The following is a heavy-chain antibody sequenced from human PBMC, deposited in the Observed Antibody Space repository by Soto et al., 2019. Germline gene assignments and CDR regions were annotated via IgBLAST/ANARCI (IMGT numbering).Heavy chain of an antibody. CDR2: ISVKNGNT. J-gene: IGHJ4*02. CDR1: GYFFTTYG. Sequence: QVQLVQSGSEVKKPGASVKVSCKASGYFFTTYGISWVRQAPGQGLEWMGYISVKNGNTNYAQKFQGRVTLKTDTSTTTAYMELRSLTSDDTAMYYCARDLATFGPGPNEFWGQGTLVTVSS. V-gene: IGHV1-18*01. D-gene: IGHD2-8*01. CDR3: ARDLATFGPGPNEF.